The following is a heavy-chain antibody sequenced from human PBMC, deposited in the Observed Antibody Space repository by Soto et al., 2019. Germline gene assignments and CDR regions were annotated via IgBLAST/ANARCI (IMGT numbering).Heavy chain of an antibody. J-gene: IGHJ4*02. D-gene: IGHD5-12*01. CDR2: IIPIFGTA. Sequence: QVQLVQSGAEVKKPGSSVKVSCKASGGTFSSYAISWVRQAPGQGLEWIGGIIPIFGTANYAQKFQGRVTITADESTSTAYMELSSLRSEDTAVYYCASRYSGYDPPPPIVDYWGQGTLVTVSS. CDR3: ASRYSGYDPPPPIVDY. CDR1: GGTFSSYA. V-gene: IGHV1-69*12.